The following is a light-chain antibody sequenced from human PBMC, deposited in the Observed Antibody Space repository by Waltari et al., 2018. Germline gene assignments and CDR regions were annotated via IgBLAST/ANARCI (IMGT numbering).Light chain of an antibody. Sequence: QLVLTQSPSASASLGASVKLTCTLSSGHSSYAIAWHQQQPGKGPRYLMKLNSDGSHSKGDGIPDRFSGASSGAEGYLTIPRLQSEDEADYYCQTWGTGIRVFGGGTKLTVL. CDR3: QTWGTGIRV. V-gene: IGLV4-69*01. J-gene: IGLJ3*02. CDR1: SGHSSYA. CDR2: LNSDGSH.